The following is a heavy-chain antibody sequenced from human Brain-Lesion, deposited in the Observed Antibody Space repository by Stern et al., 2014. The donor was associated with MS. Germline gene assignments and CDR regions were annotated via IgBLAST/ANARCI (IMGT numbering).Heavy chain of an antibody. CDR3: ARDKEDTNMAFRYFDN. J-gene: IGHJ4*02. CDR1: GGSVGSGSYD. Sequence: QLVQSGPGLVKPSQTLSLTCTVSGGSVGSGSYDWSWIRQPAGKGLEWIGRIYTTGSTYYNPSLKSRVSISIDTSKNQFSLKLTSVTAADTAVYYCARDKEDTNMAFRYFDNWGQGTLVTVSS. CDR2: IYTTGST. D-gene: IGHD5-18*01. V-gene: IGHV4-61*02.